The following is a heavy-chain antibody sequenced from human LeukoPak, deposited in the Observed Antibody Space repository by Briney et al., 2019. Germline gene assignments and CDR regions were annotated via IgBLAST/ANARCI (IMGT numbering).Heavy chain of an antibody. V-gene: IGHV4-39*01. D-gene: IGHD5-24*01. CDR2: IYYSGST. Sequence: PPEALSLTCTVSGGSISSSSYYWGWIRQPPGKGLEWIGSIYYSGSTYYNPSLKSRVTISVDTSKNQFSLKLSSVTAADTAVYYCARLRDGYNYFDYWGQGTLVTVSS. CDR3: ARLRDGYNYFDY. J-gene: IGHJ4*02. CDR1: GGSISSSSYY.